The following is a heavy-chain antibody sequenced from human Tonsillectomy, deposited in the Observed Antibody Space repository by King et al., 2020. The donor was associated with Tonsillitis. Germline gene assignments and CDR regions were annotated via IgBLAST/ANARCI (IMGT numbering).Heavy chain of an antibody. D-gene: IGHD1-26*01. V-gene: IGHV3-33*05. CDR2: ISFDGSNK. J-gene: IGHJ6*02. Sequence: HVQLVESGGGVVQPGRSLRLSCAASGFTFSSYGMHWVRQAPGKGLEWVTVISFDGSNKYFADSVKGRFTISRDISKNTLYLQMNSLRAEDTAVYYCARATYSGSYYYYGMDFWGQGTTVTVSS. CDR3: ARATYSGSYYYYGMDF. CDR1: GFTFSSYG.